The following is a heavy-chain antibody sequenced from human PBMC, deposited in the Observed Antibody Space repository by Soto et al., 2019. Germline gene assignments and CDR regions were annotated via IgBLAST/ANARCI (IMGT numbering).Heavy chain of an antibody. V-gene: IGHV4-30-4*01. CDR1: GGSISSGDYY. Sequence: SETLSLTCTVSGGSISSGDYYWSWIRQPPGKGLEWIGYIYYSGGTYYNPSLKSRVTISVDTSKNQFSLKLSSATAADTAVYYCARQVQLLQGRWFDPWGQGTLVTVSS. CDR3: ARQVQLLQGRWFDP. J-gene: IGHJ5*02. CDR2: IYYSGGT. D-gene: IGHD2-15*01.